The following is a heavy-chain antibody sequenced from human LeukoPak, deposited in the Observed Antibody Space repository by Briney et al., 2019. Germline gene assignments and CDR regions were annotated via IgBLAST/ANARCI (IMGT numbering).Heavy chain of an antibody. Sequence: PGGSLRLSCSASGFIFNKYAMHWVRQAPGKGLEFVSTISINGDNTYYADSVEGRFTIFRDNSKNTLYLQMRSLRVEDTAVYYCVKDHEYSYDYWGRGTLVTVSS. CDR2: ISINGDNT. J-gene: IGHJ4*02. D-gene: IGHD4-11*01. CDR1: GFIFNKYA. CDR3: VKDHEYSYDY. V-gene: IGHV3-64D*06.